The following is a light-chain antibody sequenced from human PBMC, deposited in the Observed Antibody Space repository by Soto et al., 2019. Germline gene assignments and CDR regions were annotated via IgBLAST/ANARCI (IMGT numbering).Light chain of an antibody. CDR3: QQYYSTLPT. Sequence: DIVMTQSPDSLAVSLGERATINCKSSQRVLYSSNNKHYLAWYQQKPGQPPQLLIYWSSTRESGVPDRFSGSGSGADFTRTISSLQAEDGAVYYCQQYYSTLPTFGQGTKVEIK. CDR1: QRVLYSSNNKHY. V-gene: IGKV4-1*01. CDR2: WSS. J-gene: IGKJ1*01.